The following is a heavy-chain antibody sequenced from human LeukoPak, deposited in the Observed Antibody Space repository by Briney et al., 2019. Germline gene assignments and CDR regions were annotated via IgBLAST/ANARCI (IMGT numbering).Heavy chain of an antibody. Sequence: PSETLSLTCTVSGGSISSSNYYWGWIRQPPGEGLEWIGSIYYSGSNYSNPSLKSRVTISVDTSKNQFSLKLSSVTAADTAVYYCARGLWTIDYWGQGTLVTVSS. D-gene: IGHD5-18*01. J-gene: IGHJ4*02. CDR3: ARGLWTIDY. CDR1: GGSISSSNYY. CDR2: IYYSGSN. V-gene: IGHV4-39*01.